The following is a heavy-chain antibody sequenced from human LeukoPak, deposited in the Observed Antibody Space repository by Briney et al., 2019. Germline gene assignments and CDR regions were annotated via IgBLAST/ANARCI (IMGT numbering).Heavy chain of an antibody. J-gene: IGHJ5*02. Sequence: ASVKVSCKASGYTFTGYYMHWVRQAPGQGLEWMGWINPNSGGTNYAQKFQGRVTMTRDTSISTAYMELSRLRSDDTAVYYCARGLLVRYFDWLPAIQNWFDPWGQGTLVTVSS. V-gene: IGHV1-2*02. CDR1: GYTFTGYY. CDR2: INPNSGGT. CDR3: ARGLLVRYFDWLPAIQNWFDP. D-gene: IGHD3-9*01.